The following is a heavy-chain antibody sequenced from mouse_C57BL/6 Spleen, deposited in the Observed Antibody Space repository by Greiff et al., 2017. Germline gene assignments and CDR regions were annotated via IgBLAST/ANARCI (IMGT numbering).Heavy chain of an antibody. CDR2: INPNNGTT. V-gene: IGHV1-39*01. J-gene: IGHJ4*01. CDR1: GYSFTDYN. D-gene: IGHD1-1*01. CDR3: EGLDYYGRIDARDY. Sequence: EVQLQQSGPELVKPGASVKISCKASGYSFTDYNMNWVKQSNGKSLEWIGVINPNNGTTSYNQKFKGKATLTVDKSASTANMQLNSLTSEDSEVYHCEGLDYYGRIDARDYWGQGTSVTVSS.